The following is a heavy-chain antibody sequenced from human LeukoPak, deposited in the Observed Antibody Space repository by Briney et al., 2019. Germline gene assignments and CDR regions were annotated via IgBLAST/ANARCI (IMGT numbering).Heavy chain of an antibody. Sequence: GGSLRLSCAASGFTFSSYAMHWVRQAPGKGLEWVAVISYDGSNKYYADSVKGRFTISRDNSKNTLYLQMNSLRAEDTAVYYCARDSSQDAFDIWAKGQWSPSLQ. J-gene: IGHJ3*02. CDR3: ARDSSQDAFDI. CDR2: ISYDGSNK. V-gene: IGHV3-30*04. CDR1: GFTFSSYA. D-gene: IGHD6-13*01.